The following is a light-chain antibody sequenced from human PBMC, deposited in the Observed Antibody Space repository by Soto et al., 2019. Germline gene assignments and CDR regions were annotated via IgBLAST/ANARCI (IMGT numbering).Light chain of an antibody. CDR2: HAS. J-gene: IGKJ4*01. V-gene: IGKV3-11*01. CDR1: QSIGSY. Sequence: EIVLTQSPATLSLSPGERATLSCRASQSIGSYLAWYQQKPGQAPRLLIYHASNRATGIPARFSGSGSGTDCTLTISSLEPGDFAVYYCQQRSNWPLTFGGGTKVAIK. CDR3: QQRSNWPLT.